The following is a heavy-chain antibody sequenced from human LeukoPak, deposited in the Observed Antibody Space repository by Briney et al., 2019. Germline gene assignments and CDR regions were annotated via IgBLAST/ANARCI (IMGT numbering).Heavy chain of an antibody. CDR2: INPNSGGT. D-gene: IGHD2-15*01. CDR1: GYTFTGYY. Sequence: ASVKVSCKASGYTFTGYYIFWVRQAPGQGLKWMGRINPNSGGTQYAQEFQGRVTMTRDTSISTAYMELSRLRSDDTAVYYCARGYCSGGGCYPVENWFDPWGQGTLVTVSS. V-gene: IGHV1-2*06. J-gene: IGHJ5*02. CDR3: ARGYCSGGGCYPVENWFDP.